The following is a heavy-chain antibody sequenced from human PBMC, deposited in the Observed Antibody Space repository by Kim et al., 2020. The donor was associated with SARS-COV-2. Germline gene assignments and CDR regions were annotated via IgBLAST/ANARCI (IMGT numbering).Heavy chain of an antibody. CDR3: ARTGYYGSGSYYRPNYGMDV. D-gene: IGHD3-10*01. V-gene: IGHV4-34*01. J-gene: IGHJ6*02. Sequence: RVTISVDTSKNQFSLKLSSVTAADTAVYYCARTGYYGSGSYYRPNYGMDVWGQGTTVTVSS.